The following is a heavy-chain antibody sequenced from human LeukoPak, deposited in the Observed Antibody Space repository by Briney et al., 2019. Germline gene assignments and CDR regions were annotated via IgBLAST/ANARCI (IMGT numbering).Heavy chain of an antibody. Sequence: GGSLRLSCAVSGITLSNYGMSWVRQAPGKGLEWVAGISDSGGSTNYADSVKGRFTISRDNSKNTLYLQMNSLRAEDTAVYYCAKDRFCSGGSCYSDYRGQGTLVTVSS. J-gene: IGHJ4*02. CDR2: ISDSGGST. CDR3: AKDRFCSGGSCYSDY. D-gene: IGHD2-15*01. V-gene: IGHV3-23*01. CDR1: GITLSNYG.